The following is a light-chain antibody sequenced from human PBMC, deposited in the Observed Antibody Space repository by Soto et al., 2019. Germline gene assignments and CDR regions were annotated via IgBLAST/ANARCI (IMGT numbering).Light chain of an antibody. CDR3: SSYTSSSPYV. CDR2: EVS. Sequence: QSALTQPASVSGSPGQSITISCTGTSSDVGGYNYVSWYQHHPGKAPRLMIYEVSNRPSGVSNRFSGSKSGNTASLTISGLQAEDEADYYCSSYTSSSPYVFGTGTKLTVL. J-gene: IGLJ1*01. CDR1: SSDVGGYNY. V-gene: IGLV2-14*01.